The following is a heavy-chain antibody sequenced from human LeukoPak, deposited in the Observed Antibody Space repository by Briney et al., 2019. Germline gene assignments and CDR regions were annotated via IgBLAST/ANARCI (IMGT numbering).Heavy chain of an antibody. D-gene: IGHD2-2*01. CDR2: IRSKAYGGTT. V-gene: IGHV3-49*04. Sequence: GGSLRLSCTASGFTFGDYAMSWVRQAPGKGLERVGFIRSKAYGGTTEYAASVKGRFTISRDDSKSIAYLQMNSLKTEDTAVYYCTREDQYYFDYWGQGTLVTVSS. CDR3: TREDQYYFDY. J-gene: IGHJ4*02. CDR1: GFTFGDYA.